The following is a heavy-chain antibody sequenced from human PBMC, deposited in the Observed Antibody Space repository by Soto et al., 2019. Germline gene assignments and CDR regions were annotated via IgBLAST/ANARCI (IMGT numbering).Heavy chain of an antibody. D-gene: IGHD6-19*01. J-gene: IGHJ4*02. CDR2: ISWKSGNI. CDR3: AKGLNIAVTGNFDY. V-gene: IGHV3-9*01. CDR1: TFDDYA. Sequence: TFDDYAMHWVRQAPGKGLEWVSGISWKSGNIGCADSVKGRLTISRDNAKNSLYLQMNSLRGEDTALYYCAKGLNIAVTGNFDYWGQGTLVTGSS.